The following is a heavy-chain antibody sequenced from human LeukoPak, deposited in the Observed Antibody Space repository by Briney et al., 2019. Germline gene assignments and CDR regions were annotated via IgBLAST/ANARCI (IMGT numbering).Heavy chain of an antibody. J-gene: IGHJ4*02. D-gene: IGHD3-10*01. Sequence: GRSLRLSCAASGFTFSSYAMHRVRQAPGKGLEWVAVISYDGSNKYYADSVKGRFTISRDNSKNTLYLQMNSLRAEDTAVYYCARDLIWFGELLLDYWGQGTLVTVSS. CDR1: GFTFSSYA. CDR3: ARDLIWFGELLLDY. CDR2: ISYDGSNK. V-gene: IGHV3-30*04.